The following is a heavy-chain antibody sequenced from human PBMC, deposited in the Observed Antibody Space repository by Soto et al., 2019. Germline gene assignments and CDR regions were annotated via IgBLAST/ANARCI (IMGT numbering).Heavy chain of an antibody. CDR3: ARGLGIDSSGYYDEYFQH. J-gene: IGHJ1*01. D-gene: IGHD3-22*01. Sequence: SETLSLTCTVSGGSISSYYWSWIRQPPGKGLEWIGYIYYSGSTNYNPSLKSRVTISVDTSKNQFSLKLSSVTAADTAVYYCARGLGIDSSGYYDEYFQHWGQGTLVTVSS. CDR2: IYYSGST. V-gene: IGHV4-59*01. CDR1: GGSISSYY.